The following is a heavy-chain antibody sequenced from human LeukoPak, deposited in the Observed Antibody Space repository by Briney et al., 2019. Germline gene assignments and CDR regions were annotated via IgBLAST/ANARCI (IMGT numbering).Heavy chain of an antibody. CDR2: IYYSGSN. J-gene: IGHJ5*02. CDR1: GGSLSISSYY. D-gene: IGHD6-19*01. CDR3: AKKSSGWYGWFHP. V-gene: IGHV4-39*01. Sequence: PSETLSLTCTVSGGSLSISSYYWACIRQPPGKGLEWLVSIYYSGSNYYNPPRKSQVTIPVNTSKHQLSPKLSSVTAADTAVYYCAKKSSGWYGWFHPWGQGTLVTVSS.